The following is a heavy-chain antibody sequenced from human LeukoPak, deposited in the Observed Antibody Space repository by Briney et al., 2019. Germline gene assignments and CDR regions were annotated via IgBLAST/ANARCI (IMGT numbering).Heavy chain of an antibody. CDR3: AREAYYHDSSGATWDAFDI. CDR1: GGSISSSSYY. V-gene: IGHV4-39*07. J-gene: IGHJ3*02. CDR2: INHSGST. D-gene: IGHD3-22*01. Sequence: PSETLSLTCTVSGGSISSSSYYWGWIRQPPGKGLEWIGEINHSGSTNYNPSLKSRVTISVDTSKNQFSLRLTSVTAADTAMYYCAREAYYHDSSGATWDAFDIWGQGTMVTVSS.